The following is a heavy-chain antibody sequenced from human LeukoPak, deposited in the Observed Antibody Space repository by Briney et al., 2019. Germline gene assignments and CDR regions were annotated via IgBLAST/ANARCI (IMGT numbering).Heavy chain of an antibody. CDR1: GFTFSTYC. J-gene: IGHJ4*02. CDR3: ASDSSGWYGGSFDD. D-gene: IGHD6-19*01. CDR2: FICSSSYT. Sequence: GESLTLSWPASGFTFSTYCMSWVRQPPGKGLEWVASFICSSSYTYYADSVKGRCTPSRNHAKKSLYLQMNGLRAEDTAVYYCASDSSGWYGGSFDDWGKGTLVTVSS. V-gene: IGHV3-21*01.